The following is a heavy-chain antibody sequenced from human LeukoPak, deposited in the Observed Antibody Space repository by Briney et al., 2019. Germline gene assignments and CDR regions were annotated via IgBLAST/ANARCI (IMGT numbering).Heavy chain of an antibody. D-gene: IGHD6-19*01. J-gene: IGHJ4*02. CDR1: GFTFSSYG. Sequence: GGSLRLSCAASGFTFSSYGMHWVRQAPGKGLEWVAVIWYDGSNEYYVDSVKGRFTISRDNSENMLFLQMNSLRVEDTAVYFCAAGGGAVAGTLDNWGQGTLVIVSS. CDR2: IWYDGSNE. CDR3: AAGGGAVAGTLDN. V-gene: IGHV3-33*01.